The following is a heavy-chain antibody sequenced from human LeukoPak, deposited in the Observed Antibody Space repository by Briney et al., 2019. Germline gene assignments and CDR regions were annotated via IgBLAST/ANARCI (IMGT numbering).Heavy chain of an antibody. CDR2: MDYSGST. J-gene: IGHJ4*02. CDR3: ARHGSSYYFDS. CDR1: GGSSSETTYY. D-gene: IGHD6-6*01. Sequence: PSETLSLTCTVSGGSSSETTYYWAWIRQPPGKGLEWIGSMDYSGSTYDNPSLRSRVTISIDTSKNQVSLKLSSVTAADTAVYYCARHGSSYYFDSWGQGTLVTVSS. V-gene: IGHV4-39*01.